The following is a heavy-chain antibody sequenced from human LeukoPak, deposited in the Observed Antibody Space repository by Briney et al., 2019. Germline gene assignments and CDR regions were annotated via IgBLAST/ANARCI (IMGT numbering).Heavy chain of an antibody. J-gene: IGHJ4*02. Sequence: GGSLTLSCAASGFTVSIYWTHWVRQAPGKGRGWVSRTNSDVRSTSYADSVKGRFTVSRDNAKHTLYLQMNSLRAEDTAVYFCAKDGPRREDTAPGDWGQGTLVIVSS. V-gene: IGHV3-74*01. D-gene: IGHD5-18*01. CDR1: GFTVSIYW. CDR3: AKDGPRREDTAPGD. CDR2: TNSDVRST.